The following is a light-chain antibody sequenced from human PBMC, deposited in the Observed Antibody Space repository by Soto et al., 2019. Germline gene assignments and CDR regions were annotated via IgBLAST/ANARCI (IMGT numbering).Light chain of an antibody. Sequence: SYELTQPPSVSVSPGQTASITCSGDKLGDKYACWYQQKPGQSPVLVIYQDSKRPSGIPERFSGSNSGNTATLTISGTQAMDEADYYCQAWDSSTHDVFGPGTKLTVL. CDR3: QAWDSSTHDV. V-gene: IGLV3-1*01. CDR1: KLGDKY. J-gene: IGLJ1*01. CDR2: QDS.